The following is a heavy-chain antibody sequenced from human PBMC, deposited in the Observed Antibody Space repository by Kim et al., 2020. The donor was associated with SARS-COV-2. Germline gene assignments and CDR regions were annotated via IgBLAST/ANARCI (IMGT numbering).Heavy chain of an antibody. CDR1: GFNFRNFA. J-gene: IGHJ5*01. CDR3: AKDHPSSGWPAFDS. CDR2: VNNGGNS. Sequence: GGSLRLSCVGSGFNFRNFAMNWVRQAPGERLEWVAGVNNGGNSYYADSLQGRFTVSRDNSKNTLYLQIDSLRTEDTALYYCAKDHPSSGWPAFDSWGQGTLVTVSS. D-gene: IGHD6-19*01. V-gene: IGHV3-23*01.